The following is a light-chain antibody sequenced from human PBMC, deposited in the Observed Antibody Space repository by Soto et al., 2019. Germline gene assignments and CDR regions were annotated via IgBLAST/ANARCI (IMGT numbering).Light chain of an antibody. CDR3: QQSYTIPLT. V-gene: IGKV1-39*01. CDR1: QSISSH. CDR2: AAS. Sequence: GGRVTMTCRASQSISSHLNWYQQKPGNTPKLLIYAASSLQSGVPSRFSGSGSGTDFTLTISSLQPEDFATYYCQQSYTIPLTFGGGTKVDIK. J-gene: IGKJ4*02.